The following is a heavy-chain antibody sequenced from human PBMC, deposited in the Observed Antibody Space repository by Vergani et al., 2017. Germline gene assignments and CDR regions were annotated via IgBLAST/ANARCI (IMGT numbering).Heavy chain of an antibody. Sequence: QVQLQESGPGLVKPSETLSLTCTVSGGSISSYYWSWIRQPPGKGLEWIGYIYYSGSTNYNPSLKSRVTISVDTSKNQFSLKLSSVTAADTAVYYCAASDSSRYSSSWFDYWGQGTLVTVSS. J-gene: IGHJ4*02. CDR3: AASDSSRYSSSWFDY. CDR2: IYYSGST. V-gene: IGHV4-59*12. D-gene: IGHD6-13*01. CDR1: GGSISSYY.